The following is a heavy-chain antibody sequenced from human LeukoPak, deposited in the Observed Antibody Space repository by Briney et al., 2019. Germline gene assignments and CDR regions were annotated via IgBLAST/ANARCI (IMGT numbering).Heavy chain of an antibody. CDR2: INHSGST. V-gene: IGHV4-34*01. CDR1: GGSFSAYY. D-gene: IGHD3-22*01. CDR3: ARLSFQDYYDSSGYSIPFDY. J-gene: IGHJ4*02. Sequence: SETLSLTCAVYGGSFSAYYWSWIRQPPGKGLEWIGEINHSGSTNYNPSLKSRVTISVDTSKNQFSLKLSSVTAADTAVYYCARLSFQDYYDSSGYSIPFDYWGQGTLVTVSS.